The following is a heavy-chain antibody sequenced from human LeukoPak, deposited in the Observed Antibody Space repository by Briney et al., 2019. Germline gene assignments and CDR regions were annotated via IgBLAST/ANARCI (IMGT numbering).Heavy chain of an antibody. CDR3: ARGCRDGYNWYFDY. CDR2: ISAYNGDT. D-gene: IGHD5-24*01. Sequence: ASVKVSCKTSGYIFAHNGISWVRQAPGQGPEWMGWISAYNGDTNYAQNFQGRVTITADESTSTAYMGLSSLRSEDTAVYYCARGCRDGYNWYFDYWGQGTLVTVSS. J-gene: IGHJ4*02. V-gene: IGHV1-18*01. CDR1: GYIFAHNG.